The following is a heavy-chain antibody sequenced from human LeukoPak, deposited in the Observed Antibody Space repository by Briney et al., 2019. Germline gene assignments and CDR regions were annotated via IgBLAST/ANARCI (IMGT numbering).Heavy chain of an antibody. D-gene: IGHD2-15*01. V-gene: IGHV3-21*01. CDR3: ARDGLAAATLHWCFDL. CDR1: GFTFSSYS. J-gene: IGHJ2*01. CDR2: ISSSSSDI. Sequence: GGSLRLSCAASGFTFSSYSMNWVRQAPGKGLDGVSSISSSSSDIYYADSVNGRVISSRDNATNSLYLQMNSLRAEGTAVYYCARDGLAAATLHWCFDLWGRGPLVTVSS.